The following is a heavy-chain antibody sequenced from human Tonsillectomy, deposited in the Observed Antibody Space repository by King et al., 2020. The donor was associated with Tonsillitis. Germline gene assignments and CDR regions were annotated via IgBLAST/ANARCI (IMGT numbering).Heavy chain of an antibody. CDR2: ISSSNEM. D-gene: IGHD3-3*01. V-gene: IGHV3-21*01. Sequence: VQLVESGGGLVKPGESLRLSCSAYGFSFSPSGMTWIRQAPGKGLDWVSTISSSNEMFYAGSVKGRFIISRDNAKNSLYLQMNSLRVEDTAIYYCTRDGSEWSRDYWGQGILVTVSS. J-gene: IGHJ4*02. CDR1: GFSFSPSG. CDR3: TRDGSEWSRDY.